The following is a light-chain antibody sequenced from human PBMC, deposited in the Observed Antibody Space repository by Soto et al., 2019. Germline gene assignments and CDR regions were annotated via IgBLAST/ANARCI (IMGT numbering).Light chain of an antibody. V-gene: IGKV1-27*01. J-gene: IGKJ1*01. CDR1: QGISNY. Sequence: IQTALSPSSLSASVGDRVTISCRASQGISNYLAWYQQKPGKVPKLLIYAASTLQSGVPSRFSGSGSGADFTLTISSLQPEDVATYYCQKYNSAPQTFGQGTKVDIK. CDR2: AAS. CDR3: QKYNSAPQT.